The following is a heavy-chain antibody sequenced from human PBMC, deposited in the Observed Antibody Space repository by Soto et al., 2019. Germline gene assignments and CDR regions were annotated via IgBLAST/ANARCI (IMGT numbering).Heavy chain of an antibody. J-gene: IGHJ3*02. V-gene: IGHV4-4*02. CDR1: GGSISSSNW. CDR3: ARVLIAVAGTLSVFDI. CDR2: IYHSGST. D-gene: IGHD6-19*01. Sequence: PSETLSLTCAVSGGSISSSNWWSWVRQPPGKGLEWIGEIYHSGSTNYNPSLKSRVTISVDKSKNQFSLKLRSVTAADTAVYYCARVLIAVAGTLSVFDIWGKGTMVTVSS.